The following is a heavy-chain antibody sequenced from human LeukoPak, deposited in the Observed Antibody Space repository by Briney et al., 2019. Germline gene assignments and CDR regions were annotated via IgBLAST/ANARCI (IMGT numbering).Heavy chain of an antibody. J-gene: IGHJ5*02. CDR2: IKQDGSEK. CDR1: GFTFSSYW. CDR3: ARAITMVRGTMWFDP. V-gene: IGHV3-7*04. Sequence: PGGSLRLSCAASGFTFSSYWMSWVRQAPGKGLEWVANIKQDGSEKYYVDSVKGRFTISRDNAKNSLYLQMNSLRAEDTAVYYCARAITMVRGTMWFDPWGQGTLVTVSS. D-gene: IGHD3-10*01.